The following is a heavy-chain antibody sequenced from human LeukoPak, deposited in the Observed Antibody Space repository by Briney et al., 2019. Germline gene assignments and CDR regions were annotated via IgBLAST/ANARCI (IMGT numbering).Heavy chain of an antibody. CDR3: ARGPRYSGYDYFDY. V-gene: IGHV3-21*01. Sequence: PGGSLRLSCAASGFTFSSYWMHWVPQAPGKGLEWVSSISSSSSSINYADSVRGRFTISRDSAKNSVYLQMSSLRVEDTAVYYCARGPRYSGYDYFDYWGQGTLVTVSS. CDR2: ISSSSSSI. D-gene: IGHD5-12*01. CDR1: GFTFSSYW. J-gene: IGHJ4*02.